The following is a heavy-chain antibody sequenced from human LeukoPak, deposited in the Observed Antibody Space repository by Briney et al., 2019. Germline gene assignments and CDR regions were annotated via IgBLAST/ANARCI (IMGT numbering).Heavy chain of an antibody. CDR3: ARTIAARPGYNWFDP. J-gene: IGHJ5*02. Sequence: PGESLKISCKGSGYSFTSYWIGWVRQMPGKGLEWMGIIYPGDSDTRYSPSFQGQVTISADKSISTAYLQWSSLKASDTAMYYCARTIAARPGYNWFDPWGQGTQVTVSS. D-gene: IGHD6-6*01. CDR1: GYSFTSYW. CDR2: IYPGDSDT. V-gene: IGHV5-51*01.